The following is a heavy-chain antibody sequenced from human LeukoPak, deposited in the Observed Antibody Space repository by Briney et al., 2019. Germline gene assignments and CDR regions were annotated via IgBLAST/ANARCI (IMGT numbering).Heavy chain of an antibody. CDR2: IGGSGGST. CDR3: AKSPDYGDLPL. D-gene: IGHD4-17*01. J-gene: IGHJ4*02. CDR1: GFTFSSYA. V-gene: IGHV3-23*01. Sequence: GGSLRLSCAASGFTFSSYAMYWVRQAPGKGLEWVSAIGGSGGSTYCADSVKGRFTISRDNSKNTLYLQMNSLRAEDTAVYYCAKSPDYGDLPLWGQGTLVTVSS.